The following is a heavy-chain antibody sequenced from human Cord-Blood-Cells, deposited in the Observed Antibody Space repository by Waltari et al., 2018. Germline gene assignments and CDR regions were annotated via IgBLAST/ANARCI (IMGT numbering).Heavy chain of an antibody. D-gene: IGHD6-13*01. CDR2: INHSRST. J-gene: IGHJ4*02. CDR1: GGSFSGYY. Sequence: QVQLQQWGAGLLKPSETLSLTCAVYGGSFSGYYWSWIRQPPGKGLEWIGEINHSRSTNYTPSLKSRITVSVDTSKNQFSLKLSSVTAADTAVYYCVRLIAAAGTDDYWGQGTLVTVSS. CDR3: VRLIAAAGTDDY. V-gene: IGHV4-34*01.